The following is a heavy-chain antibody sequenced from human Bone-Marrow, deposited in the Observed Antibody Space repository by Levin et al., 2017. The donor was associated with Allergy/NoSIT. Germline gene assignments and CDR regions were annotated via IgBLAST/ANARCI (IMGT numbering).Heavy chain of an antibody. J-gene: IGHJ4*02. V-gene: IGHV4-31*03. D-gene: IGHD3-9*01. Sequence: TLSLTCTVSGGSISSAGYHWTWIRQSPGKGLEWIGYISYRGTTYYNPSLKSRLTMSLDTSEQRFSLNLNSVTAADTAIYYCARLDGYYFDYWGQETLVTVSS. CDR3: ARLDGYYFDY. CDR2: ISYRGTT. CDR1: GGSISSAGYH.